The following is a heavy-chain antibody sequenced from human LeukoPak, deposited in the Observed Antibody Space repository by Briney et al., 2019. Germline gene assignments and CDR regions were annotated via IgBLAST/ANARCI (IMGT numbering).Heavy chain of an antibody. J-gene: IGHJ3*02. CDR3: ARDPNGDYIGAFDM. V-gene: IGHV3-23*01. Sequence: GGSLRLSCTASGFTFSAYAMMWVRQAPGKGPEWVSATRGGGTSEFYADSVKGRFRISRDNSKDTLFLQMNSLRAEDTAVYYCARDPNGDYIGAFDMWGPGTMVTVSS. D-gene: IGHD4-17*01. CDR2: TRGGGTSE. CDR1: GFTFSAYA.